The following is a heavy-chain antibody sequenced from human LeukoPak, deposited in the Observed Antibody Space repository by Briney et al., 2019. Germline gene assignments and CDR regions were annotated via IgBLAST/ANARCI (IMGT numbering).Heavy chain of an antibody. Sequence: PSETLSLTCTVSGGSISSYYWSWIRQPPEKGLEWIGYIYYSGSTNYNPSLKSRVTISVDTSKNQFSLKLSSVTAADTAVYYCANGNRCTSPNCLGYYYFYMDVWGKGTTVTVSS. CDR2: IYYSGST. CDR3: ANGNRCTSPNCLGYYYFYMDV. CDR1: GGSISSYY. V-gene: IGHV4-59*01. J-gene: IGHJ6*03. D-gene: IGHD2-8*01.